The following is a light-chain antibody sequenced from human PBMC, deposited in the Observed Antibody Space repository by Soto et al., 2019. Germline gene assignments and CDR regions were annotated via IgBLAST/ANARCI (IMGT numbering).Light chain of an antibody. Sequence: EIVLTQSPATLSLSPGERATLSRRASQSVSSYLAWYQQKPGQAPRLLIYDASNRATGIPARFSGSGSGTDFTLTISSLEPGDFAVYYCQQRSNWPPYTFGQGTKLEIK. J-gene: IGKJ2*01. CDR1: QSVSSY. CDR3: QQRSNWPPYT. CDR2: DAS. V-gene: IGKV3-11*01.